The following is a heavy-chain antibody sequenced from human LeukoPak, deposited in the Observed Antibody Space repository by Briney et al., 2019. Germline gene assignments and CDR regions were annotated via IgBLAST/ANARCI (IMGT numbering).Heavy chain of an antibody. CDR3: ARTYGDYSNWFDP. CDR2: IYYSGST. V-gene: IGHV4-59*01. CDR1: GGSISSYY. D-gene: IGHD4-17*01. J-gene: IGHJ5*02. Sequence: ETLSLTCTVSGGSISSYYWSWIRQPPGKGLEWIGYIYYSGSTNYNPSLKSRVTISVDTSKNQFSLKLSSVTAADTAVYYCARTYGDYSNWFDPWGQGTLVTVSS.